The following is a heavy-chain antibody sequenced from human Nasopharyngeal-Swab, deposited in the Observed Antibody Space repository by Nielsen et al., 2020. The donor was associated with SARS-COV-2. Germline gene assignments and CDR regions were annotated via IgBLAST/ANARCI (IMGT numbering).Heavy chain of an antibody. CDR1: GYTLTGYY. CDR2: INPHSRGT. D-gene: IGHD4-17*01. V-gene: IGHV1-2*02. Sequence: SVKVSCKASGYTLTGYYVHWVRQAPGQGLEWMGWINPHSRGTKYAQKFQGRVTMTSDTSINTAYMELRRLRSDDTAVYYCARDDYGDYGYFGHWGQGTLVTVSS. CDR3: ARDDYGDYGYFGH. J-gene: IGHJ4*02.